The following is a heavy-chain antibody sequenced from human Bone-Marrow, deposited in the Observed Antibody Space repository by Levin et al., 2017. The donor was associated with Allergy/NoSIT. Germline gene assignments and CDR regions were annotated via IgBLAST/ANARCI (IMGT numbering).Heavy chain of an antibody. V-gene: IGHV4-4*07. CDR3: ARELGVVDAFDI. CDR1: GGSISSYY. Sequence: PGGSLRLSCTVSGGSISSYYWSWIRQPAGKGLEWIGRIYTSGSTNYNPSLKSRVTMSVDTSKNQFSLKLSSVTAADTAVYYCARELGVVDAFDIWGQGTMVTVSS. J-gene: IGHJ3*02. D-gene: IGHD3-3*01. CDR2: IYTSGST.